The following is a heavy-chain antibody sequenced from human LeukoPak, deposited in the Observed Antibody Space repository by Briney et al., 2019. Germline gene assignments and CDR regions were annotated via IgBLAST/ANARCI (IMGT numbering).Heavy chain of an antibody. CDR1: GYTFTGYY. Sequence: GASVKVSCKASGYTFTGYYMHWVRQAPGQGLEWMGWINPNSGGTNYAQKFQGRVTMTRDTSISTAYMELSRLRSDDTAVYYCARDIRPRILVRGLWFDPWGQGTLVTVSS. CDR3: ARDIRPRILVRGLWFDP. CDR2: INPNSGGT. J-gene: IGHJ5*02. V-gene: IGHV1-2*02. D-gene: IGHD3-10*01.